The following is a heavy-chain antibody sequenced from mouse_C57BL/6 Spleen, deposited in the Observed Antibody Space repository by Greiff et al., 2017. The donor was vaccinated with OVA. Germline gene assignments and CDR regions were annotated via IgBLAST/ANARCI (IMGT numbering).Heavy chain of an antibody. V-gene: IGHV5-17*01. CDR3: ARGSSYYAMDY. CDR1: GFTFSASG. D-gene: IGHD1-1*01. CDR2: ISSGSSTI. J-gene: IGHJ4*01. Sequence: EVMLVESGGGLVKPGGSLRLSCAASGFTFSASGMHWVRLAPETGMGWVAYISSGSSTIYCADPVKGRFTISRDNAKNTLFLQMTSLRSEDTAMYYCARGSSYYAMDYWGQGTSVTVSS.